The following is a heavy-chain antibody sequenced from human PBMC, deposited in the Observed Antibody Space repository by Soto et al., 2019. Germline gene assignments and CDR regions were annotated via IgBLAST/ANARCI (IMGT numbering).Heavy chain of an antibody. V-gene: IGHV3-30*18. Sequence: QVQLVESGGGVVQPGRSLRLSCAASGFTFSSYGMHWVRQAPGKGLEWVAVISYDGSNKYYADSVKGRFTISRDNSKNTLYLQMNSLRVEDTAVYYCAKERDYYDSSGSFDYWGQGTLVTVSS. CDR2: ISYDGSNK. CDR1: GFTFSSYG. D-gene: IGHD3-22*01. CDR3: AKERDYYDSSGSFDY. J-gene: IGHJ4*02.